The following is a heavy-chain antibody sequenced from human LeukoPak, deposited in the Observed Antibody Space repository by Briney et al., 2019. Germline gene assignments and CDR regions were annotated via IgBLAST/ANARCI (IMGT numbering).Heavy chain of an antibody. V-gene: IGHV3-21*01. Sequence: PGGSLRLSCAASGFTFSSYSMNWVRQAPGKGLEWVSSISSSSSYIYYADSVKGRFTISRDNAKNSLYLQMNSLRAEDTAVYYCARAGRSESHPFDYWGQGTLVTVSS. CDR3: ARAGRSESHPFDY. J-gene: IGHJ4*02. CDR2: ISSSSSYI. CDR1: GFTFSSYS.